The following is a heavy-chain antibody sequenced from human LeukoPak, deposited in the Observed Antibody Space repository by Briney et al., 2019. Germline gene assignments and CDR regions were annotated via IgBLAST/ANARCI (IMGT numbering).Heavy chain of an antibody. CDR1: GYSFANYF. CDR3: ACREFYSPWPGP. D-gene: IGHD5-18*01. V-gene: IGHV5-51*01. Sequence: GESLKISCKGSGYSFANYFIAWVRQMPGKGLEWMGVIYPGDSRTRYNPSFEGQVTISADKSINTAYLQWSSLKASDTAMYYCACREFYSPWPGPWGQGTLVTVSS. CDR2: IYPGDSRT. J-gene: IGHJ5*02.